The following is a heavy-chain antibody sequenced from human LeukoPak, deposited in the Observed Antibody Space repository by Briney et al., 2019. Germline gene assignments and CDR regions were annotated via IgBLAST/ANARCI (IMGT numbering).Heavy chain of an antibody. V-gene: IGHV3-23*01. Sequence: PGGSLRLSWAASGFTFSSYAMSWVRQAPGKGLEWVSVISGSGGSTYYADSVKGRFTISRDNSKNTLYLQMNSLRVEDTAVYYCAVVPAAIPNWFDPWGQGTLVTVSS. CDR2: ISGSGGST. CDR3: AVVPAAIPNWFDP. J-gene: IGHJ5*02. D-gene: IGHD2-2*01. CDR1: GFTFSSYA.